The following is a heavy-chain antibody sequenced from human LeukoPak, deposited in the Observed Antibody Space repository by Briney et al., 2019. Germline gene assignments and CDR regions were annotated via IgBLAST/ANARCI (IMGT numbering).Heavy chain of an antibody. Sequence: PGGSLRLSCAASGLTVSSNYMSWVRQAPGKGLEWVSVIYSGGSTYYADSVKGRFTISRHNSKNTLYLQMNSLRVEDTAVYYCARGGLGNWFDPWGQGTLVTVSS. D-gene: IGHD3/OR15-3a*01. CDR1: GLTVSSNY. CDR3: ARGGLGNWFDP. V-gene: IGHV3-53*04. CDR2: IYSGGST. J-gene: IGHJ5*02.